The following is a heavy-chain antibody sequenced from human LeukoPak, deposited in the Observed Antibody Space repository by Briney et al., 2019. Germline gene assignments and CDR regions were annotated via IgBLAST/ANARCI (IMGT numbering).Heavy chain of an antibody. CDR3: ARKNPNSGSHDFDY. J-gene: IGHJ4*02. CDR2: ISSGSSAI. Sequence: PGGSLRLSCAASGFTFSIYSMNWVRQAPGKGLEWVSYISSGSSAILYADSVKGRFTVSRDNANNSLYLQMNSLTAEDTAVYYCARKNPNSGSHDFDYWGQGTLLTVSS. V-gene: IGHV3-48*01. CDR1: GFTFSIYS. D-gene: IGHD1-26*01.